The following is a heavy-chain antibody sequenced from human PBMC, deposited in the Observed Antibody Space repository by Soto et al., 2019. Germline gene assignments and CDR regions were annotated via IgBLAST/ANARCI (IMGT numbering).Heavy chain of an antibody. CDR2: IYYSGST. J-gene: IGHJ4*02. D-gene: IGHD4-17*01. V-gene: IGHV4-39*01. Sequence: QLQLQESGPGLVKPSETLSLTCTVSGGSISSSSYYWGWIRQPPGKGLEWIGSIYYSGSTYYNPSLKSRVTISVDTSKNQFSLKLSSVTAADTAVYYCARHLYGDYFDYWGQGTLVTVSS. CDR3: ARHLYGDYFDY. CDR1: GGSISSSSYY.